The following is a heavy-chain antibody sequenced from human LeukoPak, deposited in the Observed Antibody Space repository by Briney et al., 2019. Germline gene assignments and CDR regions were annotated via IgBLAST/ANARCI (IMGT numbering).Heavy chain of an antibody. CDR3: TRDWGHNSGNFHYDGFDI. V-gene: IGHV1-2*02. Sequence: ASVEVSCKASGYTFTDYFIHWVRQAPAQGLEWMGWIKPNSGDTKNAEKFQGRVTMTRDTSISKAYMELSRLISDDTAVYYYTRDWGHNSGNFHYDGFDIWGQGTMVTVSS. CDR2: IKPNSGDT. CDR1: GYTFTDYF. J-gene: IGHJ3*02. D-gene: IGHD1-26*01.